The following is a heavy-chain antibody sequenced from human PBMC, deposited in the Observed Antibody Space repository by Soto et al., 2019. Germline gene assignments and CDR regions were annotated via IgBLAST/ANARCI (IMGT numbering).Heavy chain of an antibody. CDR1: GFTFSSYG. D-gene: IGHD3-16*01. J-gene: IGHJ4*02. CDR3: AKDLGGGWIPDYFDH. Sequence: QVQLVESGGGVVQPGRSLRLSCAASGFTFSSYGMHWVRQAPGKGLEWVAVISYDGTSTDFADSVKGRFTISRDNSKNTLYVDMNSLGAEDTAVYYCAKDLGGGWIPDYFDHWGQGTLVTVSS. CDR2: ISYDGTST. V-gene: IGHV3-30*18.